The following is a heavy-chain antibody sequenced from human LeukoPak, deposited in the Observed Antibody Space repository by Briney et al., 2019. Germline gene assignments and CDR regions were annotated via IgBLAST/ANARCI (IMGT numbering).Heavy chain of an antibody. J-gene: IGHJ3*02. CDR2: SSPYNGNT. Sequence: GASVKVSCKASGYTFTSYGISWVRQAPGQGLEWMGWSSPYNGNTNYAQKLQGRVTVTTDTSTNTAYMEVRSLRSDDTAVYYCARDLRFSKADAFDIWGQGTMVTVSS. CDR3: ARDLRFSKADAFDI. CDR1: GYTFTSYG. V-gene: IGHV1-18*01. D-gene: IGHD3-10*01.